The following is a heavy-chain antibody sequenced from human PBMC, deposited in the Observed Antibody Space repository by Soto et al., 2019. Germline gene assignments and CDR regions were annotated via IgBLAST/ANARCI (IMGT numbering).Heavy chain of an antibody. CDR3: ARGQYSSGGGYFDY. CDR2: ISSSGSPI. CDR1: GFTFSSYE. D-gene: IGHD6-19*01. J-gene: IGHJ4*02. Sequence: EVQLVESGGGLVQPGGSLRLSCAASGFTFSSYEMNWVRQAPGKGLEWVSYISSSGSPIYYADSVKGRFTISRDNAKNSLYLQMNSLGDEDTAVYYCARGQYSSGGGYFDYWGQETLVTVSS. V-gene: IGHV3-48*03.